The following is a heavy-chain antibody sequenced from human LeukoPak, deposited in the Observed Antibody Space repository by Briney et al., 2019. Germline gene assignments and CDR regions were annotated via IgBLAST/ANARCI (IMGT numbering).Heavy chain of an antibody. CDR3: AKGLSGWSPFDP. D-gene: IGHD6-19*01. V-gene: IGHV3-23*01. J-gene: IGHJ5*02. CDR2: ISGSGGST. Sequence: VSAISGSGGSTYYADSVKGRFTISRDNSKNTLYLQMDSLRAEDTAVYYCAKGLSGWSPFDPWGQGTLVTVSS.